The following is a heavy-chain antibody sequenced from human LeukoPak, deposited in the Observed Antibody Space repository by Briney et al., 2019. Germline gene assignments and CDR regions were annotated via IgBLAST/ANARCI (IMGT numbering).Heavy chain of an antibody. V-gene: IGHV3-30*02. J-gene: IGHJ5*02. CDR3: AKDLMRDRWFGES. CDR1: GFTFSYYG. CDR2: IRYDGNDK. D-gene: IGHD3-10*01. Sequence: PGGSLGLSCAASGFTFSYYGMHWVRQAPGKGLEWVAFIRYDGNDKFYAESVKGRFTISRDTSRNALYLQMNSLRLEDTAIYYCAKDLMRDRWFGESWGQGTLVSVSS.